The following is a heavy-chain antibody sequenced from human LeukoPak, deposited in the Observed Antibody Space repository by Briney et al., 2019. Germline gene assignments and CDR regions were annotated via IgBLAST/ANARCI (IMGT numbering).Heavy chain of an antibody. J-gene: IGHJ4*02. V-gene: IGHV3-23*01. Sequence: QPGGSLRLSCAASGFTFSNYAMNWVRQAPGQGLEWVSSVSGSGDSTYYADSVKGRFTISRDNAKNTLYVQMNSLRAEDTAVYYCAKGGGSGWGIFDYWGQGTLVTVSS. D-gene: IGHD6-19*01. CDR2: VSGSGDST. CDR3: AKGGGSGWGIFDY. CDR1: GFTFSNYA.